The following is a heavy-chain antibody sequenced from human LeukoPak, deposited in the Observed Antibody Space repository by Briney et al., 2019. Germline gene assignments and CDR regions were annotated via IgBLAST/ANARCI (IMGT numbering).Heavy chain of an antibody. D-gene: IGHD6-19*01. V-gene: IGHV7-4-1*02. Sequence: VASVKVSCKASGYSFTSYGISWVRQAPGQGLEWMGWINTNTGNPTYAQGFTGRFVFSLDTSVSTAYLQISSLKAEDTAVYYCARRMYSSGWYITGNHYYGMDVWGQGTTVTVSS. CDR2: INTNTGNP. CDR1: GYSFTSYG. J-gene: IGHJ6*02. CDR3: ARRMYSSGWYITGNHYYGMDV.